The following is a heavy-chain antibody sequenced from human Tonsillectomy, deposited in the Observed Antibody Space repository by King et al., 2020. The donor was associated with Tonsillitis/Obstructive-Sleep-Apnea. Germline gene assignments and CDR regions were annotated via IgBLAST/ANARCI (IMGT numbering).Heavy chain of an antibody. D-gene: IGHD3-16*02. CDR2: IDPSDSYI. V-gene: IGHV5-10-1*03. CDR3: AKTGDYVWGTYRPTGYYGLDD. CDR1: GYSFNTYW. Sequence: VQLVESGAEVKKPGESLRISCTGSGYSFNTYWINWVRQMSGKGLEGMGRIDPSDSYINYSPSFQGHVIISVDKSISTAYLQWNSLKASDTAMYYCAKTGDYVWGTYRPTGYYGLDDWGQGTTVTVSS. J-gene: IGHJ6*02.